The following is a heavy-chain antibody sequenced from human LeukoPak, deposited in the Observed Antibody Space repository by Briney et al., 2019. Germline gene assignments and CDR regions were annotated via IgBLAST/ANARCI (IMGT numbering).Heavy chain of an antibody. CDR3: AKEVGSSGWYYGMDV. Sequence: ASVKVSCKASGYTFTTYDINWVRQATGQGLEWMGWMNPYSGNTVYAQKFQGRVTMTGNTSISTAYMELSSLRSEDTAVYYCAKEVGSSGWYYGMDVWGQGTTVTVSS. V-gene: IGHV1-8*02. CDR2: MNPYSGNT. J-gene: IGHJ6*02. CDR1: GYTFTTYD. D-gene: IGHD6-19*01.